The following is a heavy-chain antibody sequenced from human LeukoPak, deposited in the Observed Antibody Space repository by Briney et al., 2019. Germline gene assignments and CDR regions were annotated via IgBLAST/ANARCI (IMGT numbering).Heavy chain of an antibody. Sequence: GGSLRLSCAASGFAFNTYAMNWVRQAPGKGLEWVANIKQDGSEKYYVDSVKGQFTISRDNAKNSLYLQMNSLRAEDTAVYYCARDLNTYHYGSGSYNSFDYWGQGTLVTVSS. CDR1: GFAFNTYA. CDR3: ARDLNTYHYGSGSYNSFDY. CDR2: IKQDGSEK. D-gene: IGHD3-10*01. J-gene: IGHJ4*02. V-gene: IGHV3-7*01.